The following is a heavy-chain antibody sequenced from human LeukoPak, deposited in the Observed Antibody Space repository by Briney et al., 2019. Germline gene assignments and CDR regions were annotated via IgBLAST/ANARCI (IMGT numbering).Heavy chain of an antibody. D-gene: IGHD6-6*01. J-gene: IGHJ4*02. CDR3: ARIGYSSSSTDY. CDR2: IKEDGGVK. V-gene: IGHV3-7*01. Sequence: GGSLRLSCAASGFTFSNYWMSWVRQAPGKGLEWVANIKEDGGVKYYVDFVKGRFTISRDNAKNSAYLQMNSLGAEDTAVYYCARIGYSSSSTDYWGQGTLVIVSS. CDR1: GFTFSNYW.